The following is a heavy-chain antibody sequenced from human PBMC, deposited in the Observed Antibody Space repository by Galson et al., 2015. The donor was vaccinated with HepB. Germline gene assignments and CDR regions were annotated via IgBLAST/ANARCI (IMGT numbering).Heavy chain of an antibody. CDR3: ARDHQWLVYFDS. CDR1: GDSVSSNSAA. CDR2: TYYRSKWYN. J-gene: IGHJ4*02. D-gene: IGHD6-19*01. V-gene: IGHV6-1*01. Sequence: CAISGDSVSSNSAAWNWIRQSPSRGLEWLGRTYYRSKWYNDYAVSVRGRITINPDTSKNQFYLQLNSVTPEDTGVYYCARDHQWLVYFDSWGQGSPVTVSS.